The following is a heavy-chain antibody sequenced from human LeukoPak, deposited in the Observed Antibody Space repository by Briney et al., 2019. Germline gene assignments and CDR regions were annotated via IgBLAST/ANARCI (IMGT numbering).Heavy chain of an antibody. V-gene: IGHV3-74*01. D-gene: IGHD5-12*01. CDR3: ASTEYVASHFDQ. J-gene: IGHJ4*02. CDR2: INSDGTTT. Sequence: PGGSLRLSCAASGFTFSRYWKHWVRQTPGKGLVWVSLINSDGTTTFYADSVKGRFTISRDNARNTLYLQMSSLRAEDTAVYYCASTEYVASHFDQWGQGTLVTVSS. CDR1: GFTFSRYW.